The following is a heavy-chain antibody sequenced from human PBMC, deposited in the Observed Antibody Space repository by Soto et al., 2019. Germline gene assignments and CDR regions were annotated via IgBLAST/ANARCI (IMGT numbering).Heavy chain of an antibody. J-gene: IGHJ4*02. D-gene: IGHD2-2*02. CDR3: TKDRVPDGIYTFDY. CDR2: TRNKASSYST. V-gene: IGHV3-72*01. Sequence: PGGSLRLSCAASGFTFSDYYMDWVRQAPGKGLEWVGRTRNKASSYSTEYAASVKGRFTISRDDSKKTVYLQMNSLRVEDTAVYYCTKDRVPDGIYTFDYWGQGALVTAPQ. CDR1: GFTFSDYY.